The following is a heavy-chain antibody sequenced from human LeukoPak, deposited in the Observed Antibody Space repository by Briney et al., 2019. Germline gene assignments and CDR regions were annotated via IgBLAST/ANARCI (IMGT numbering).Heavy chain of an antibody. J-gene: IGHJ6*03. CDR1: GFTFSSYG. Sequence: GGSLRLSCAASGFTFSSYGMHWVRQAPGKGLEWVAFIRYDGSNKYYADSVKGRFTISRDNSKNTLYLQMNSLRAEDTAVYYCAKANYYDSSGYYYGPRYYYYYMDVWGKGTTVTISS. V-gene: IGHV3-30*02. D-gene: IGHD3-22*01. CDR3: AKANYYDSSGYYYGPRYYYYYMDV. CDR2: IRYDGSNK.